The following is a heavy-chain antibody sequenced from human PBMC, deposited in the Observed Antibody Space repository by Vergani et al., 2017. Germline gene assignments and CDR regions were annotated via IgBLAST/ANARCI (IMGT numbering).Heavy chain of an antibody. CDR1: GGSISSSNW. CDR2: IWYDGSNK. V-gene: IGHV3-33*08. D-gene: IGHD5-12*01. J-gene: IGHJ3*02. CDR3: ARDSYSGYDSKAFYI. Sequence: QVQLQESGPGLVKPSGTLSLTCAVSGGSISSSNWWSWVRQAPGKGLEWVAVIWYDGSNKYYADSVKGRFTISRDNSKNTLYLQMNSLRAEDKALYYCARDSYSGYDSKAFYIWGQGTMVTVSS.